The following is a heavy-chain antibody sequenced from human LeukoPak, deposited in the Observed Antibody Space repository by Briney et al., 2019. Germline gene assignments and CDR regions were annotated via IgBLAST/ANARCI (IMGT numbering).Heavy chain of an antibody. D-gene: IGHD5-12*01. CDR1: GYTSTGYY. V-gene: IGHV1-2*04. CDR3: ARAGGGGYSGYEEGRQANYYYYYGMDV. Sequence: ASVKVSCKASGYTSTGYYMHWVRQAPGQGLEWMGWINPNSGGTNYAQKFQGWVTMTRDTSISTAYMELSRLRSDDTAVYYCARAGGGGYSGYEEGRQANYYYYYGMDVWGKGTTVTVSS. J-gene: IGHJ6*04. CDR2: INPNSGGT.